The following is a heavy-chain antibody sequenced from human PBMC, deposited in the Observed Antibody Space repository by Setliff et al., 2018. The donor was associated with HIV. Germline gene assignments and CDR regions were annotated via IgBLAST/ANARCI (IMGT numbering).Heavy chain of an antibody. CDR1: GGPMSGYY. V-gene: IGHV4-4*08. J-gene: IGHJ3*02. D-gene: IGHD2-15*01. CDR3: AKYWRASGTYVFDI. CDR2: IYSSGTT. Sequence: SETLSLTCTVSGGPMSGYYWSWLRQSPVKGLEWIGYIYSSGTTNYNPSFKSRVSKSLDTSRSQFSLMLSSVTAADTAIYYCAKYWRASGTYVFDIWGLGTMVTVSS.